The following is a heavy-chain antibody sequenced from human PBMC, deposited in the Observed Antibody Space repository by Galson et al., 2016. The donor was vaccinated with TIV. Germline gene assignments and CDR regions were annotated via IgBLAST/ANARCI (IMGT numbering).Heavy chain of an antibody. D-gene: IGHD3-3*01. Sequence: TLSLTCTVSHGSISSGSYYWTWTRQPAGKGLEWIGHLSSGGTTNYNPSFQGRVTMSLDTSKNQFSLKVTSVTAADTAVYYCARGRRGADSWSGYAFHDMDVWGQGTTVTVSS. V-gene: IGHV4-61*09. CDR2: LSSGGTT. CDR1: HGSISSGSYY. CDR3: ARGRRGADSWSGYAFHDMDV. J-gene: IGHJ6*02.